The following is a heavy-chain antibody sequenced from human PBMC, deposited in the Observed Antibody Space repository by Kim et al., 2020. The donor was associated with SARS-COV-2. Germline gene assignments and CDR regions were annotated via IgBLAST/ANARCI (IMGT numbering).Heavy chain of an antibody. V-gene: IGHV3-49*02. CDR3: TSWYSSGWTVDY. J-gene: IGHJ4*02. Sequence: EYAASVKGRFTISRDDSKSIAYLQMNSLKAEDTAVYYCTSWYSSGWTVDYWGQGTLVTVSS. D-gene: IGHD6-19*01.